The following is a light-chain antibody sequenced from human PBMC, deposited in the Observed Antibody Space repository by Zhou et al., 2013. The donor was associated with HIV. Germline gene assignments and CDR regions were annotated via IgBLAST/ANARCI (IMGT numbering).Light chain of an antibody. Sequence: DIQMTQSPSTLSASVGDRVIITCRASQSISSWLAWYQQKPGKAPKLLIYKASILQSGVPSRFSGSASGTEFTLTISSLQPEDVATYYCQKYNSAPRTFGQGTKVEIK. CDR1: QSISSW. V-gene: IGKV1-5*03. CDR3: QKYNSAPRT. J-gene: IGKJ1*01. CDR2: KAS.